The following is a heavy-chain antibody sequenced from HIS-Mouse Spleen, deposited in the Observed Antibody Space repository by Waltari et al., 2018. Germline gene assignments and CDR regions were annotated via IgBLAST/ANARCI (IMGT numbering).Heavy chain of an antibody. CDR3: ARARSPVSLFDY. J-gene: IGHJ4*02. CDR1: GYTFTGYY. CDR2: INPNSGGT. V-gene: IGHV1-2*02. Sequence: QVQLVQSGAAVKKPGASVKVSCKASGYTFTGYYWPWVRQAPGQGLEWMGWINPNSGGTNYAQKFQGRVTMTRDTSISTAYMELSRLRSDDTAVYYCARARSPVSLFDYWGQGTLVTVSS.